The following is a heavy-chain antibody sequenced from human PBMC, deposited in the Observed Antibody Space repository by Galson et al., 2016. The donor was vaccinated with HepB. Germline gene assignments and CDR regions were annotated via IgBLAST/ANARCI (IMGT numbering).Heavy chain of an antibody. Sequence: TLSLTCAVSGGSIGRGDYYWSWIRQPPGKGLEWIGYIYYSGTTYYNPSLKSRVSISVDTSKNQFSLKVSSVTAADTAVYYCARAGKWSGIQLYYSTRWFDPWGQGTLVSVSS. CDR2: IYYSGTT. V-gene: IGHV4-30-4*01. CDR1: GGSIGRGDYY. J-gene: IGHJ5*02. CDR3: ARAGKWSGIQLYYSTRWFDP. D-gene: IGHD1-1*01.